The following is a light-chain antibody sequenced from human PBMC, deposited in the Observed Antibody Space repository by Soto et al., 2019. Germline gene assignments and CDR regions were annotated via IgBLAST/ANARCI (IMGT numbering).Light chain of an antibody. CDR1: QSISSW. V-gene: IGKV1-5*01. J-gene: IGKJ4*01. Sequence: DIQMTQSPSTLSASVGDRVTITCRASQSISSWLAWYQQKPGKAPKLLIYDAYSLESGVPSRFSGSGSGTEFTLTISSLQPDDFATYYCQQFQGTFGGGTKVEIK. CDR2: DAY. CDR3: QQFQGT.